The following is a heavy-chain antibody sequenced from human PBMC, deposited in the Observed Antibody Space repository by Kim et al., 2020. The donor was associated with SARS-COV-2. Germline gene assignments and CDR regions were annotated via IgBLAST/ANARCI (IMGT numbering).Heavy chain of an antibody. CDR3: ARWSETWRAFDV. J-gene: IGHJ4*02. CDR1: GGSISSYN. Sequence: SETLSLTCTVSGGSISSYNWNWVRQSPGKPQEWIGNTHNSGNTNYNYSPKSRATMSVETSRNKPSLRLTSVTAADTAAYFCARWSETWRAFDVWGQGTLV. CDR2: THNSGNT. V-gene: IGHV4-4*08. D-gene: IGHD1-26*01.